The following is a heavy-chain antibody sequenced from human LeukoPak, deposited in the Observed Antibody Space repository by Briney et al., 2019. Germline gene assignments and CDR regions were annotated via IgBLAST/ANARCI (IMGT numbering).Heavy chain of an antibody. CDR1: GFTFSIYW. CDR3: ATSRFYLES. CDR2: IKQDGSEK. Sequence: GGSLRLSCAASGFTFSIYWMTWVRQAPGKGLEWVANIKQDGSEKYYADSVKGRFTISRDNAKNSLYLQMNSLRAEDTAVYYCATSRFYLESWGQGTLVTVSS. V-gene: IGHV3-7*01. J-gene: IGHJ4*02.